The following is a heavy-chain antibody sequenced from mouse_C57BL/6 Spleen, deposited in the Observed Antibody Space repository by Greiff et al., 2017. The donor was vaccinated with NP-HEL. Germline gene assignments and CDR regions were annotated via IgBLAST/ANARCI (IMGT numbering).Heavy chain of an antibody. J-gene: IGHJ3*01. Sequence: VQLQQSGPELVKPGASVKISCKASGYSFTDYNMNWVKQSTGTSLEWIGVINPNYGTTSYNQQFKGKATLTVDHSSSTAYMQLNGLTSEDSAVYYCARRCYGSSFAYWGQGTLVTVSA. CDR3: ARRCYGSSFAY. D-gene: IGHD1-1*01. CDR1: GYSFTDYN. CDR2: INPNYGTT. V-gene: IGHV1-39*01.